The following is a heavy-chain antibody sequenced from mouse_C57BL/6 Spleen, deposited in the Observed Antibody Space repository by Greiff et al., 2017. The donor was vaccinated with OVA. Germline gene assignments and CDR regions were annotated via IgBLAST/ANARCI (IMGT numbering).Heavy chain of an antibody. V-gene: IGHV5-17*01. CDR1: GFTFSDYG. J-gene: IGHJ1*03. CDR3: ARAHYGSHWYVDV. D-gene: IGHD1-1*01. Sequence: EVKLMESGGGLVKPGGSLKLSCAASGFTFSDYGMHWVRQAPEKGLEWVAYISSGSSTIYYADTVKGRFTISRDNAKNTLFLQMTSLRSEDTAMYYCARAHYGSHWYVDVWGTGTTVTVSS. CDR2: ISSGSSTI.